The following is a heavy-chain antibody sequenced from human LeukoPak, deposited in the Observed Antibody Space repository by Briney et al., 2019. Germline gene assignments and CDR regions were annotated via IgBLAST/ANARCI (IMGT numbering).Heavy chain of an antibody. V-gene: IGHV4-31*03. D-gene: IGHD6-13*01. J-gene: IGHJ4*02. CDR2: IYYSGST. Sequence: SQTLSLTCTVSGGSISSGGYYWSWIRQHPGKGLEWIGYIYYSGSTYYNPSLKSRVTISVDTSKNQFSLKLSSVTAADTAVYYCARAPPDSDSWYPRGFDYWGQGTLVTVSS. CDR1: GGSISSGGYY. CDR3: ARAPPDSDSWYPRGFDY.